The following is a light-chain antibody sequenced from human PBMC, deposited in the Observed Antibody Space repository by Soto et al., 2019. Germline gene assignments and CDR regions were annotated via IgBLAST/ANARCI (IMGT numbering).Light chain of an antibody. CDR3: DSYTSSSTYV. Sequence: QSALTQPASVSGSPGQSIIISCTGTSSNIGTFNLVSWYQKHPGKAPLLIIYEGNKRPSGVSARFSGSTSGNTASLTISGLQAEDEADYYCDSYTSSSTYVFGTGTKLTVL. CDR1: SSNIGTFNL. V-gene: IGLV2-14*02. J-gene: IGLJ1*01. CDR2: EGN.